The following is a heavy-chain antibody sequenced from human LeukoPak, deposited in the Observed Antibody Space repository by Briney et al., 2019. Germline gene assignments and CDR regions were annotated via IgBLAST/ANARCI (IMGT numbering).Heavy chain of an antibody. V-gene: IGHV3-7*01. J-gene: IGHJ4*02. CDR3: ARDPGPTGIVGATFYFDY. CDR1: RFTFSSYW. CDR2: IKQDGSEK. D-gene: IGHD1-26*01. Sequence: PGGSLRLSCAASRFTFSSYWMHWVRQAPGKGLEWVANIKQDGSEKYYVDSVKGRFTISRDNAKNSLYLQMNSLRAEDTAVYYCARDPGPTGIVGATFYFDYWGQGTLVTVSS.